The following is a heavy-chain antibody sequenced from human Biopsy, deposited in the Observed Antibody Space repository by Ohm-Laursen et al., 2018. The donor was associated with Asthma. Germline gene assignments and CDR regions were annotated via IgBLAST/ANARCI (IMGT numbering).Heavy chain of an antibody. CDR3: ARKAGSCISRTCYSLDF. CDR2: INSVFGTT. J-gene: IGHJ4*02. CDR1: GGTFNTYV. D-gene: IGHD2-2*01. Sequence: SSVKVSCKSLGGTFNTYVIGWVRRAPGQGLEWMGGINSVFGTTTYPQKFQDRVTITADDSTSTVYMELSSLRSEDTAVYYCARKAGSCISRTCYSLDFWGQGTLVTVSP. V-gene: IGHV1-69*01.